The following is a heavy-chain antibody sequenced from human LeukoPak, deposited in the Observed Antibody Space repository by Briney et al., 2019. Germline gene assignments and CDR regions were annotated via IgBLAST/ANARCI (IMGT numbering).Heavy chain of an antibody. CDR2: FDPEDGET. Sequence: ASVKVSCKVSGYTLTELSMHWVRQAPGKGLEWMGGFDPEDGETIYAQKFQGRVTMTEDTSTDTAYMELSSLRSEDTAVYYCATIYGLWFGGGDAFDIWGQGTMVTVSS. D-gene: IGHD3-10*01. CDR3: ATIYGLWFGGGDAFDI. CDR1: GYTLTELS. J-gene: IGHJ3*02. V-gene: IGHV1-24*01.